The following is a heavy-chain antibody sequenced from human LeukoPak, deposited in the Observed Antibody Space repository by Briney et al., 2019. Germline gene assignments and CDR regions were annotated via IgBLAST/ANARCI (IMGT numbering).Heavy chain of an antibody. CDR2: IGTAGDT. Sequence: PGGSLRLSYAASGFTFSSYDMHWVRQATGKGLEWVSAIGTAGDTYYPGSVKGRFTISRENAKNSLYLQMNSLRAEDTAVYYCAALGLGIEGNDAFDIWGQGTMVTVSS. V-gene: IGHV3-13*01. CDR1: GFTFSSYD. D-gene: IGHD7-27*01. CDR3: AALGLGIEGNDAFDI. J-gene: IGHJ3*02.